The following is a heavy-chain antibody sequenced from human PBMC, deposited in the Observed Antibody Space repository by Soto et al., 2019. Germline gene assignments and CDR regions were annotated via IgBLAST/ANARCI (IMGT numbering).Heavy chain of an antibody. J-gene: IGHJ4*02. Sequence: ASVKVSCKASGYTFTSYAMHWLRQSAGQRLEWMGWINAGSGNTKYSQKFQGRVTITRDTSASTAYMELSSLRSEDTAVYYCARVRCSGGSCFRLDYWGQGTLVTVS. V-gene: IGHV1-3*01. D-gene: IGHD2-15*01. CDR1: GYTFTSYA. CDR3: ARVRCSGGSCFRLDY. CDR2: INAGSGNT.